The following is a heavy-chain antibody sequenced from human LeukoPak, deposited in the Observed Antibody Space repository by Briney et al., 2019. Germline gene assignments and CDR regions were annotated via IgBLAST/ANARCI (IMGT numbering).Heavy chain of an antibody. CDR3: AHGSAQYYEY. D-gene: IGHD2-15*01. J-gene: IGHJ1*01. Sequence: GGSLRLSCAVSGLTLSNVWMNWVRQAPGKGLEWVGRIRSQTAGGTTDFAAPVKGRFSISRDDSKNSLYLQMNSLTSEDTAVYYCAHGSAQYYEYWGQGTLVTVSP. V-gene: IGHV3-15*07. CDR2: IRSQTAGGTT. CDR1: GLTLSNVW.